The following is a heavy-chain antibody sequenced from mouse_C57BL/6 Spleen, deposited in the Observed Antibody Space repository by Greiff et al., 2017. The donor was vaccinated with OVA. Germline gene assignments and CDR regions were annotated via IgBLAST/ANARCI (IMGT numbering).Heavy chain of an antibody. CDR2: INPSTGGT. J-gene: IGHJ2*01. Sequence: EVQLQQSGPELVKPGASVKISCKASGYSFTGYYMNWVKQSPEKSLEWIGEINPSTGGTTYNQKFKAKATLTVDKSSSTAYMQLKSLTSEYSVVSYCARRLYYGYYVYYFDYWGQGTTLTVSS. D-gene: IGHD2-3*01. CDR1: GYSFTGYY. CDR3: ARRLYYGYYVYYFDY. V-gene: IGHV1-42*01.